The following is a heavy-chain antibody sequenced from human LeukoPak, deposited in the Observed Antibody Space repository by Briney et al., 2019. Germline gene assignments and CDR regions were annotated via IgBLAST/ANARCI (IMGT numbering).Heavy chain of an antibody. CDR1: GFTFSTYW. V-gene: IGHV3-7*01. J-gene: IGHJ4*02. D-gene: IGHD6-13*01. CDR3: ARDSAGNDY. CDR2: VKQDGSEK. Sequence: GGSLRLSCEASGFTFSTYWMSWVRQAPGKGLEWVANVKQDGSEKYYVDSVKGRFTISRDNAKNSLYLQMNSLRAEDTAMYYCARDSAGNDYWGQGTLVTVSS.